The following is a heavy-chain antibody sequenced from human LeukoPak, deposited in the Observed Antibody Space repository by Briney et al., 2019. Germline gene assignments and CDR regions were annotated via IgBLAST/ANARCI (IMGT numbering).Heavy chain of an antibody. D-gene: IGHD1-20*01. CDR2: INHSGTI. CDR3: ASYLPNNWNGRYFDY. J-gene: IGHJ4*02. V-gene: IGHV4-34*01. CDR1: GGSFSGYY. Sequence: SETLSLTCAVYGGSFSGYYWSWIRQPPGKGLEWIGEINHSGTINYNPSLKSRVTISVDASKNQFSLKLSSVTAADTAVYYCASYLPNNWNGRYFDYWGQGTLVTVSS.